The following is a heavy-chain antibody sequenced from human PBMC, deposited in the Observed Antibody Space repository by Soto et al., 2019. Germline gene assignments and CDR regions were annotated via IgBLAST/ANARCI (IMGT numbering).Heavy chain of an antibody. CDR2: IYYSGST. J-gene: IGHJ6*02. V-gene: IGHV4-31*03. CDR1: GGSISSGGYY. Sequence: QVQLQESGPGLVKPSQTLSLTCTVSGGSISSGGYYWSWIRQHPGKGLEWIGYIYYSGSTYYNPSLKGRVTKSVDPSKIQFSLTLSSVAAADTAVYSCARGGRRSPVMDVWGQGTTVTVSS. CDR3: ARGGRRSPVMDV.